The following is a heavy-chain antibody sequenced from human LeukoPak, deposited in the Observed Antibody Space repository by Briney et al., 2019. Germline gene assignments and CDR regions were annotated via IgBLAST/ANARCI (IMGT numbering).Heavy chain of an antibody. Sequence: ASVKVSCKASGYTFTSYGISWVRQAPGQGLEWMGWISAYNGNTNYAQKLQGRVTMTTDTSTSTAYMELRSLRSDDTAVYYCARAGYSSGWYGYYYYMDVWGKGTTVTVSS. J-gene: IGHJ6*03. CDR1: GYTFTSYG. CDR2: ISAYNGNT. CDR3: ARAGYSSGWYGYYYYMDV. D-gene: IGHD6-19*01. V-gene: IGHV1-18*01.